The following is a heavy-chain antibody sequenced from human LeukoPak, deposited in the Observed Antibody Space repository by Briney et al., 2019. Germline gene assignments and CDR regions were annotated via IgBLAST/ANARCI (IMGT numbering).Heavy chain of an antibody. Sequence: GGSLRLSCAASGFTFSSYGMHWVRQAPGKGLEWVAVIWYDGSNKYYADSVKGRFTISRDNSKNTLYLQMNSLRAKDTAVYYCARITPGNDFWSGYYPYYYYGMDVWGQGTTVTVSS. D-gene: IGHD3-3*01. CDR2: IWYDGSNK. V-gene: IGHV3-33*01. J-gene: IGHJ6*02. CDR1: GFTFSSYG. CDR3: ARITPGNDFWSGYYPYYYYGMDV.